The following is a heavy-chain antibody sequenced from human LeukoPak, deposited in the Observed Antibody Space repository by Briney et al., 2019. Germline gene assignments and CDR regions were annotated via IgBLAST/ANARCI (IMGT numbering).Heavy chain of an antibody. Sequence: GGSLRLSCAASGFTFSSYSMNWVRQAPGKGLEWVSSISSSSSYIYYADSVKGRFTISRDNAKNSLYLQMNSLRAEDTAVYYCAIVNVEMATIGELALDHWGQGTLVTVSS. CDR3: AIVNVEMATIGELALDH. CDR1: GFTFSSYS. CDR2: ISSSSSYI. J-gene: IGHJ4*02. V-gene: IGHV3-21*01. D-gene: IGHD5-24*01.